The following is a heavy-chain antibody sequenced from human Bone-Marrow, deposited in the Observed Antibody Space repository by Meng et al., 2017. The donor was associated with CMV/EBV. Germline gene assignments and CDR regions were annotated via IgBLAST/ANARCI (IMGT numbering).Heavy chain of an antibody. CDR3: AKDLLLFGGANAYFDY. J-gene: IGHJ4*02. CDR2: IRHDGTNK. CDR1: GFTFDNYG. D-gene: IGHD3-16*01. V-gene: IGHV3-30*02. Sequence: GGSPRLSCAASGFTFDNYGMHWVRQTPGKGLEWVAFIRHDGTNKYYGDSVKGRFTISRDNSKNTVYLQMNSLRPEETAIYYCAKDLLLFGGANAYFDYWGQGTLVTVSS.